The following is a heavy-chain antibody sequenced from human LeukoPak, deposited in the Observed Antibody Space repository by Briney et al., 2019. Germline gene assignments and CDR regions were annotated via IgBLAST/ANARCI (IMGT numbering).Heavy chain of an antibody. CDR1: GGSIGYYY. Sequence: SETLSLTCTVSGGSIGYYYWTWIRHSPGKGLEWIGQIYYTGSTYYNPSLKRRVTISVDTSRNQFSLTLTSVTAADTAVYHCARGGTYNDILSFDPWGQGTLVTVSS. V-gene: IGHV4-59*01. CDR2: IYYTGST. D-gene: IGHD3-9*01. J-gene: IGHJ5*02. CDR3: ARGGTYNDILSFDP.